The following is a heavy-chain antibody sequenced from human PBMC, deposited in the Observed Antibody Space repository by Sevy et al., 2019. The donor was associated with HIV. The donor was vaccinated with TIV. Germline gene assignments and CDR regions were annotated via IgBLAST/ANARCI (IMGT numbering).Heavy chain of an antibody. J-gene: IGHJ3*01. CDR1: GFTFRNYA. D-gene: IGHD6-13*01. Sequence: GGSLRLSCAASGFTFRNYAMTWVRQAPGKGLEWVSGISGSGGATYYSDSVKGRFTISRDNSKNTLYLQMNSLRADDTAVYYCAKGRSWYDAFDVWGQGTMVTVSS. CDR3: AKGRSWYDAFDV. CDR2: ISGSGGAT. V-gene: IGHV3-23*01.